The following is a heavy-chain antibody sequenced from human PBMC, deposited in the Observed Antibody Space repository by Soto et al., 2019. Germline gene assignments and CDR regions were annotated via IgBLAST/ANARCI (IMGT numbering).Heavy chain of an antibody. D-gene: IGHD1-26*01. V-gene: IGHV1-3*01. CDR1: GYTFTSYA. Sequence: QVQLVQSGAEVKKPGASVKVSCKASGYTFTSYAMHWVRQAPGQRLERMGWINAGNGNTKYSQKFQGRVTITRDTSASTAYMELSSLRSEDTAVYYCARSVGATRPRTLDYWGQGTLVTVSS. J-gene: IGHJ4*02. CDR3: ARSVGATRPRTLDY. CDR2: INAGNGNT.